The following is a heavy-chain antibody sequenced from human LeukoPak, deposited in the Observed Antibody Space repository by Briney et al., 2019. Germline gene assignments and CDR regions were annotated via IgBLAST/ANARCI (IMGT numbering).Heavy chain of an antibody. V-gene: IGHV3-11*04. Sequence: PGGSLRLSCAASGFTFSHYYMSWIRQAPGKGLEWVSYITSSGSTQHYADSVKGRFTISRDSAKNSLYLQMNSLRAEDTAVYYCARSRLSLYYDILTGYFDYWGQGTLVTVSS. J-gene: IGHJ4*02. CDR3: ARSRLSLYYDILTGYFDY. D-gene: IGHD3-9*01. CDR1: GFTFSHYY. CDR2: ITSSGSTQ.